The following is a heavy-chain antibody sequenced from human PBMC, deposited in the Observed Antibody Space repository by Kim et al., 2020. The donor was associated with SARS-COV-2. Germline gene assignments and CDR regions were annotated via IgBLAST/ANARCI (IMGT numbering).Heavy chain of an antibody. Sequence: SETLSLTCTVSGGSISSYYWSWIRQPPGKGLEWIGYIYYSGSTNYNPSLKSRVTISVDTSKNQFSLKLSSVTAADTAVYYCARVFGKGVDYWGQGTLVTVSS. V-gene: IGHV4-59*01. CDR3: ARVFGKGVDY. CDR2: IYYSGST. CDR1: GGSISSYY. D-gene: IGHD3-10*01. J-gene: IGHJ4*02.